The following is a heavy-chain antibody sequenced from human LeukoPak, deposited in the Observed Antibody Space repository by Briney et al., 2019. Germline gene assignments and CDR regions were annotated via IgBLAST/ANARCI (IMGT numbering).Heavy chain of an antibody. V-gene: IGHV3-74*01. J-gene: IGHJ4*02. CDR2: IERDGRST. CDR3: AREHRHEGATVDS. D-gene: IGHD1-26*01. Sequence: GGSLGLSCAASGFTFSSYWMHWVRQAPGKGLVWVSRIERDGRSTSYADSVRGRFTISRDNAKNTLYLQMNSLRAEHTAVYYCAREHRHEGATVDSWGQGTLVTVSS. CDR1: GFTFSSYW.